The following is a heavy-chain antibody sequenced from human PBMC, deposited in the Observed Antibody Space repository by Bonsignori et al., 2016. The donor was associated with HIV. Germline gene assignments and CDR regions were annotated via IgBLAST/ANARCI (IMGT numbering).Heavy chain of an antibody. V-gene: IGHV4-39*06. Sequence: RQAPGKGLEWIGSIYYTGSIYKKASLRSRVTISADTSKKQVVLKLSSVTAADTAVYYCVRDFGFGSSVDYWGRGHLVTVSS. D-gene: IGHD3-10*01. CDR2: IYYTGSI. CDR3: VRDFGFGSSVDY. J-gene: IGHJ4*02.